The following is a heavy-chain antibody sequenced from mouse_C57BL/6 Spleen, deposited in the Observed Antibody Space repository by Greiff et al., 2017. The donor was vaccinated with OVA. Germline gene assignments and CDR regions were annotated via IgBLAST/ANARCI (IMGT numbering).Heavy chain of an antibody. Sequence: VQLQQPGAELVKPGASVKMSCKASGYTFTSYWITWVKQRPGQGLEWIGDIYPGSGSTNYNEKFKSKATLTVDTSSSTAYMQLSSLTSEDSAVYYCAREPTVVAPYAMDYWGQGTSVTVSS. J-gene: IGHJ4*01. CDR3: AREPTVVAPYAMDY. D-gene: IGHD1-1*01. CDR2: IYPGSGST. CDR1: GYTFTSYW. V-gene: IGHV1-55*01.